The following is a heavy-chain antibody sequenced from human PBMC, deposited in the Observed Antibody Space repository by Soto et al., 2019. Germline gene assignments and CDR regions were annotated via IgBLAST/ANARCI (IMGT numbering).Heavy chain of an antibody. Sequence: EVQLLESGGGLVQPGGSLRLSCAASGFTFSSYAMSWVRQAPGKGLEWVSAISGSGGSTYYADSVTGRFTISRVNSKNALYLQMNSLRAEDTAVYYCAKNGGGVFQNWFDPWGQGTLVTVSS. V-gene: IGHV3-23*01. D-gene: IGHD2-21*01. J-gene: IGHJ5*02. CDR2: ISGSGGST. CDR1: GFTFSSYA. CDR3: AKNGGGVFQNWFDP.